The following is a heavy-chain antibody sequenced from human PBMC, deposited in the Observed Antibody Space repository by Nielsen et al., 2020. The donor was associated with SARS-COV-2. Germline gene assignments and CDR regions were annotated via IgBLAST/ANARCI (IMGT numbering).Heavy chain of an antibody. CDR1: GFTFSNAW. CDR3: ANFDYGDYLC. J-gene: IGHJ4*02. CDR2: ISGSGGST. V-gene: IGHV3-23*01. D-gene: IGHD4-17*01. Sequence: GGSLRLSCAASGFTFSNAWMSGVRQAPGKGLEWVSAISGSGGSTYYADSVKGRFTISRDNSKNTLYLQMNSLRAEDTAVYYCANFDYGDYLCWGQGTLVTVSS.